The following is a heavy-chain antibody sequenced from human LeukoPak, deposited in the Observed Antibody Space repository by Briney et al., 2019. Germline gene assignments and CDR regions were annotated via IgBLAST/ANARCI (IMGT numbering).Heavy chain of an antibody. J-gene: IGHJ3*02. CDR1: GYSFTSYG. V-gene: IGHV1-18*01. CDR3: ARGMGYSYGHPQGAFDI. Sequence: ASVKVSCKASGYSFTSYGFNWVRQAPGQGLEWMGWMSAYNGKTNYAHSLQGRVNVTADTSTSTAYMELRSLRSEDTAVYYCARGMGYSYGHPQGAFDIWGQGTMVTVSS. CDR2: MSAYNGKT. D-gene: IGHD5-18*01.